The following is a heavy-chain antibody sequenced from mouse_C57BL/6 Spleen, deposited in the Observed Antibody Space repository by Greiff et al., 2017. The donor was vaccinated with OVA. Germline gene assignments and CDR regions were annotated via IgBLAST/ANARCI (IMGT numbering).Heavy chain of an antibody. CDR2: ILPGSGST. CDR3: ARRYGSSSWFAY. D-gene: IGHD1-1*01. CDR1: GYTFTGYW. J-gene: IGHJ3*01. Sequence: VQLQQSGAELMKPGASVKLSCKATGYTFTGYWIAWVKQRPGHGLEWIGEILPGSGSTNYNEKVKGKATFTADKSSNTAYMQLSSLTTEDSAIYYCARRYGSSSWFAYWGQGTLVTVSA. V-gene: IGHV1-9*01.